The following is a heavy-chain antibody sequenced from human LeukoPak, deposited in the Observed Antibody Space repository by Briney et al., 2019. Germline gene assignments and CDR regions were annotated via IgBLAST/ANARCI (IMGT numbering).Heavy chain of an antibody. CDR1: GYTFTNYA. CDR3: ASRSGYVYGDDAFDM. CDR2: TIPIFGTA. Sequence: SVKVSCKASGYTFTNYAISWVRQAPGQGLEWMGGTIPIFGTANYAQKFQGRVTITLDESTSTAYMELSSLRSEDTAVYYCASRSGYVYGDDAFDMWGQGTRVTVSS. V-gene: IGHV1-69*13. J-gene: IGHJ3*02. D-gene: IGHD5-18*01.